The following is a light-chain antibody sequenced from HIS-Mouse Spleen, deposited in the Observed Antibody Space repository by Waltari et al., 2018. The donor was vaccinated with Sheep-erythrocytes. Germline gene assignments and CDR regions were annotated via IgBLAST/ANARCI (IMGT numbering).Light chain of an antibody. Sequence: QSALTQPPSASGSPGQSVTISCTGTSSAVGGSNYVTWYQQHPGKSPKLMIYEVSKRPPGVPDRFSGSKSGNTASLTVSGLQAEDEADYYCSSYAGSNNWVFGGGTKLTVL. CDR2: EVS. J-gene: IGLJ3*02. CDR3: SSYAGSNNWV. V-gene: IGLV2-8*01. CDR1: SSAVGGSNY.